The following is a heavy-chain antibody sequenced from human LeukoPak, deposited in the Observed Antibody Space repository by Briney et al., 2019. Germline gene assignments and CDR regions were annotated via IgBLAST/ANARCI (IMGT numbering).Heavy chain of an antibody. Sequence: PSETLSLTCTVSGGSISSSSYYWGWIRQPPGKGLEWIGSIYYSGSTYYNPSLKSRVTISVDTSKNQFSLKLSSVTAADTAAYYCARDRYDIAVAGNEFDYWGQGTLVTVSS. J-gene: IGHJ4*02. CDR2: IYYSGST. V-gene: IGHV4-39*07. D-gene: IGHD6-19*01. CDR3: ARDRYDIAVAGNEFDY. CDR1: GGSISSSSYY.